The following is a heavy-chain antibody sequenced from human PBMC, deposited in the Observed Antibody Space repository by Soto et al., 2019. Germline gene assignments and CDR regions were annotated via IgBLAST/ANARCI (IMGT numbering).Heavy chain of an antibody. V-gene: IGHV3-30*18. J-gene: IGHJ6*02. Sequence: GGSLRLSCAASGFTFSSYGMHWVRQAPGKGLEWVAVISYDGSNKYYADSVKGRFTISRDNSKNTLYLQMNSLRAEDTAVYYCAKDQSGVVAATHYGMDVWGQGTTVTVSS. CDR2: ISYDGSNK. CDR3: AKDQSGVVAATHYGMDV. D-gene: IGHD2-15*01. CDR1: GFTFSSYG.